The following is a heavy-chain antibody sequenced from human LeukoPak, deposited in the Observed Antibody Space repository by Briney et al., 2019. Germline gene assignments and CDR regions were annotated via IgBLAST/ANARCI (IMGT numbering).Heavy chain of an antibody. CDR2: IIPIFGTA. CDR3: AKNPNYCSSTSCYYYYMDV. V-gene: IGHV1-69*05. J-gene: IGHJ6*03. CDR1: GGTFSSYA. D-gene: IGHD2-2*01. Sequence: ASVKVSCKASGGTFSSYAISWVRQAPGQGLEWMGGIIPIFGTANYAQKFQGRVTITTDESTSTAYMELSSLRSEDTAVYYCAKNPNYCSSTSCYYYYMDVWGKGTTDTVSS.